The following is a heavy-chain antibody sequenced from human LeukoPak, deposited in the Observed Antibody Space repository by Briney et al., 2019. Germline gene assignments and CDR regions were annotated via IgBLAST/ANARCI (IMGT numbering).Heavy chain of an antibody. CDR2: ISGSGGST. V-gene: IGHV3-23*01. J-gene: IGHJ4*02. Sequence: GRSLRLSCAASGFTFDDYAMHWVRQAPGKGLEWVSAISGSGGSTYYADSVKGRFTISRDNSKNTLYLQMNSLRAEDTAVYYCAKDSGFDYWGQGTLVTVSS. CDR1: GFTFDDYA. D-gene: IGHD3-10*01. CDR3: AKDSGFDY.